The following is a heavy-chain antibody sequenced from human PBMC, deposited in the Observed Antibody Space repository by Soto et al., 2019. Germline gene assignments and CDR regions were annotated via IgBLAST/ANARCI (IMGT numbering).Heavy chain of an antibody. J-gene: IGHJ6*04. CDR2: ISYDGSNK. CDR1: GFTFSSYA. V-gene: IGHV3-30-3*01. CDR3: ARAHNYSYYVLAF. Sequence: GGSLRLSCAASGFTFSSYAMHWVRQAPGKGLEWVAVISYDGSNKYYADSVKGRFTISRDNSKNTLYLQMNSLRAEDTAVYYWARAHNYSYYVLAFGGKGTTVPVPS.